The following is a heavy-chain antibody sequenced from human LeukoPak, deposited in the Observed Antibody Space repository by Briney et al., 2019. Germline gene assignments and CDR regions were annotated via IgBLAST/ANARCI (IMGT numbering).Heavy chain of an antibody. Sequence: SETLSLTCTVSGGSISSYYWSWIRQPPGKGLEWIGYIYYSGSTNYNPSLKSRVTISVDTSKNQFSLKLSSVTAADTAVYYCARAVTTLGYGYWGQGTLVTVSS. CDR2: IYYSGST. J-gene: IGHJ4*02. CDR3: ARAVTTLGYGY. D-gene: IGHD4-17*01. CDR1: GGSISSYY. V-gene: IGHV4-59*12.